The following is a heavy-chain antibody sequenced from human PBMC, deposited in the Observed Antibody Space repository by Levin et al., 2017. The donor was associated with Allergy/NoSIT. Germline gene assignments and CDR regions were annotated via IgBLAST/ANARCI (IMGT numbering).Heavy chain of an antibody. V-gene: IGHV5-51*01. Sequence: GESLKISCKGSGYSFTNYWIAWVRQTPGKGLEWMGVIYPGDSDPRYSPSFQGQVTFSVDRSISTAYLQWKSLKASDSAMYYCARRNGELPGAEYFDQWGTGTLIRVSS. CDR1: GYSFTNYW. J-gene: IGHJ1*01. CDR2: IYPGDSDP. D-gene: IGHD1-26*01. CDR3: ARRNGELPGAEYFDQ.